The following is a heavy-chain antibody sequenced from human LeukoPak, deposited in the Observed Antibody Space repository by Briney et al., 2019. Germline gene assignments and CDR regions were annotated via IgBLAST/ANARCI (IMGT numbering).Heavy chain of an antibody. CDR2: INHSGST. CDR1: GGSFSSYY. J-gene: IGHJ5*02. CDR3: ARDVANDYVYWFDP. D-gene: IGHD4-17*01. V-gene: IGHV4-34*01. Sequence: PSETLSLTCAVYGGSFSSYYWSWIRQPPGKGLEWIGEINHSGSTNYNPSLKSRVTISVDTSKNQFSLKLSSVTAADTAVYYCARDVANDYVYWFDPWGQGALVTVSS.